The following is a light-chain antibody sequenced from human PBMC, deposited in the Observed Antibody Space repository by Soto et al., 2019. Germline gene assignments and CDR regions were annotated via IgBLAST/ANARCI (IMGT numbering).Light chain of an antibody. Sequence: EIVLTQSPGTLSLSPGERATLSCRASQRVSSHSLAWYQQKPGQAPRTLIYGASSRATGIPDRFSASGSGTDFTLTISSLEPEDFAVYYCQQRSNWLTFGGGTKVEIK. J-gene: IGKJ4*01. V-gene: IGKV3D-20*02. CDR2: GAS. CDR3: QQRSNWLT. CDR1: QRVSSHS.